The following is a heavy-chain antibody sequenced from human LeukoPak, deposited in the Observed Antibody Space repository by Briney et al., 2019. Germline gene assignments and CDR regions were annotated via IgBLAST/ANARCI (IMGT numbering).Heavy chain of an antibody. CDR2: IYHSGST. CDR1: GGSISSSNW. D-gene: IGHD5-12*01. J-gene: IGHJ5*02. Sequence: MASETLSLTCAVSGGSISSSNWWSWVRQPPGQGLEWIGEIYHSGSTNYNPSLKSRVTISVDKSKNQFSLKLSSVTAADTAVYYCARDRAFSGSNWFDPWGQGTLVTVSS. V-gene: IGHV4-4*02. CDR3: ARDRAFSGSNWFDP.